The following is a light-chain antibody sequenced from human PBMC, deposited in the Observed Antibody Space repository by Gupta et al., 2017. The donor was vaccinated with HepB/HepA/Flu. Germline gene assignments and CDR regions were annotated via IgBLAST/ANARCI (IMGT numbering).Light chain of an antibody. J-gene: IGLJ2*01. CDR3: GTWDFSLSTGL. V-gene: IGLV1-51*01. CDR2: END. CDR1: DSNIGNSY. Sequence: QSVLTQPPSVSAAPGQRVTISCSRSDSNIGNSYISWYQHLPGTAPKLLIYENDKRPSGIPDRFSGSNSGTSATLGITGLQAGDEADYYCGTWDFSLSTGLFGGGNKLTVL.